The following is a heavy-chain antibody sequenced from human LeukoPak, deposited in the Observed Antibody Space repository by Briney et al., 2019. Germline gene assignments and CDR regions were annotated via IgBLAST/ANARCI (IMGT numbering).Heavy chain of an antibody. CDR3: ARGDSYGSFDY. V-gene: IGHV4-31*03. CDR1: GGSINSGNYY. CDR2: IHHGGTT. Sequence: SETLSLTCTVSGGSINSGNYYWGWIRQHPGKGLEWIANIHHGGTTNYNPSLKSRVTISIDTSKKEFSLMLTSVTAADPAVYYCARGDSYGSFDYWGQGILVTVSS. D-gene: IGHD5-18*01. J-gene: IGHJ4*02.